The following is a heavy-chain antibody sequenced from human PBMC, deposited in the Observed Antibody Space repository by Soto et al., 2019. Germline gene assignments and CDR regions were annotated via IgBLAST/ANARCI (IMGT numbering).Heavy chain of an antibody. CDR2: ISYDGSNK. D-gene: IGHD3-10*01. Sequence: QVQLVESGGGVVQPGRSLRLSCAASGLTFSSYGMHWVRQAPGKGLEWVAVISYDGSNKYYADSVKGRFTISRDKSKNTLYMQMNSLSAEDTAVYYCAKDRWFGERTFYYYYYGMDVWGQGTTVTVSS. CDR1: GLTFSSYG. J-gene: IGHJ6*02. V-gene: IGHV3-30*18. CDR3: AKDRWFGERTFYYYYYGMDV.